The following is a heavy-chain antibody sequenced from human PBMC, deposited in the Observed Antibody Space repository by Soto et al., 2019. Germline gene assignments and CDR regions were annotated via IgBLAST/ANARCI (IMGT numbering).Heavy chain of an antibody. Sequence: LQLQESGPGLVRPSETLSLSCIVSGGSIGSTTYYWGCIRQPPGKGLEWIASINYAGNSYYDQSLRSRVSISVDTSKNQLSLKVISVTAADTAINYCVRDGVGLRSWLDPWGQGTLVTVSS. J-gene: IGHJ5*02. D-gene: IGHD3-3*01. CDR2: INYAGNS. CDR3: VRDGVGLRSWLDP. CDR1: GGSIGSTTYY. V-gene: IGHV4-39*02.